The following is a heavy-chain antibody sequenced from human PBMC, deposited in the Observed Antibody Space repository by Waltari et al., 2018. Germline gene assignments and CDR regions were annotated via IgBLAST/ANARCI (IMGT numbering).Heavy chain of an antibody. D-gene: IGHD6-6*01. CDR3: ARLVLTSQYEINWLGP. Sequence: QEQLVQSGPEVKKPGASVQVSCQASGYSLHDFAITWMRQAAGQGLEWMGWLNPNSGNTAYSQSFQGRVTFTADTSINTAYMEMTALTSEDTAVYYCARLVLTSQYEINWLGPWGQGTLVTVSS. V-gene: IGHV1-8*02. CDR1: GYSLHDFA. CDR2: LNPNSGNT. J-gene: IGHJ5*02.